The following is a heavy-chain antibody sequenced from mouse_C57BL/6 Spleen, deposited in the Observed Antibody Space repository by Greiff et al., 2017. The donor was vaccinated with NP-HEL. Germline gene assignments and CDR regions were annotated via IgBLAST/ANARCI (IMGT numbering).Heavy chain of an antibody. CDR2: IDPETGGT. J-gene: IGHJ3*01. D-gene: IGHD2-5*01. CDR3: SYSNWFAY. V-gene: IGHV1-15*01. CDR1: GYTFTDYE. Sequence: VKLQQSGAELVRPGASVTLSCKASGYTFTDYEMHWVKQTPVHGLEWIGAIDPETGGTAYNQKFKGKAILTADKSSSTAYMELRSLTSEDSAVYYCSYSNWFAYWGQGTLVTVSA.